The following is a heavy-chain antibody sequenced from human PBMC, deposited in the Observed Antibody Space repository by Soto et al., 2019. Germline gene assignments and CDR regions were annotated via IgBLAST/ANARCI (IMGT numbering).Heavy chain of an antibody. Sequence: GGSLRLSCAASGFTFSSYAMSWVRQAPGKGLEWVSAISGSGGSTYYADSVKGRFTISRDNSKNALYLQMNSLRAEDTAVYYCAREALVWSPDPYGDYENGYYYYGMDVWGQGTTVTVSS. CDR3: AREALVWSPDPYGDYENGYYYYGMDV. D-gene: IGHD4-17*01. CDR1: GFTFSSYA. J-gene: IGHJ6*02. V-gene: IGHV3-23*01. CDR2: ISGSGGST.